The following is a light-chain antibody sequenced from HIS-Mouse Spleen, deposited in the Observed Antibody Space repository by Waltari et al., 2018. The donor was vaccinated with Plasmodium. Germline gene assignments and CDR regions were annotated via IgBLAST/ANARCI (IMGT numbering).Light chain of an antibody. J-gene: IGLJ2*01. CDR3: SSYTSSSTVV. CDR1: SSDVGSYNR. V-gene: IGLV2-18*02. CDR2: EVS. Sequence: QSALTQPPSVSGSPGQSVTISCTVTSSDVGSYNRVSWYQQPPGTAPKLMIYEVSNRPSGVPDRFSGSKSGNTASLTISGLQAEDEADYYCSSYTSSSTVVFGGGTKLTVL.